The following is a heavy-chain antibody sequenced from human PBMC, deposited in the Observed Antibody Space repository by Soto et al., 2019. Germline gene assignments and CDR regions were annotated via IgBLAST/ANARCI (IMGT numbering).Heavy chain of an antibody. Sequence: VGFRIRTCPVSGFPDSSYGMLWVRHPPSKGLEWGAVISYDGSNKYYADAVKGRFTISRDNSKNTLYLQMNSLRAEDTAVYYCAKDRINGGRYYYGMDVWGQGTTVTVS. D-gene: IGHD2-8*01. CDR3: AKDRINGGRYYYGMDV. J-gene: IGHJ6*02. V-gene: IGHV3-30*18. CDR2: ISYDGSNK. CDR1: GFPDSSYG.